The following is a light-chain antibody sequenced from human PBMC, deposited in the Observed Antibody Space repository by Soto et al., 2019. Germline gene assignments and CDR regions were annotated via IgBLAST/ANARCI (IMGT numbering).Light chain of an antibody. CDR1: QSVGNN. V-gene: IGKV3-15*01. J-gene: IGKJ4*01. CDR3: QQYDDWPLT. Sequence: EIVLTQSPATLSVSPGERATLSCRASQSVGNNFAWYQQKPGQAPRLLIFATSTRATGVPARFSGSGSGTEFTLTISSLQSEDFAVYYCQQYDDWPLTFGGGAKVEIE. CDR2: ATS.